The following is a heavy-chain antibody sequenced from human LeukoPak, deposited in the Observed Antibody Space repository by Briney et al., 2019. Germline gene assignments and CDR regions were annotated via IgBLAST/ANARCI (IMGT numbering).Heavy chain of an antibody. CDR1: GFTFSRYE. V-gene: IGHV3-48*03. D-gene: IGHD5-18*01. J-gene: IGHJ6*02. CDR2: ISSSGSTI. CDR3: ARGPRYSYGLNGMDV. Sequence: GGSLRLSCAASGFTFSRYEMNWVRQAPGKGLEWVSYISSSGSTIYYADSVQGRFNISRDNSKNSLYLQMNSLRADDTAVYYCARGPRYSYGLNGMDVWGQGTTVTVSS.